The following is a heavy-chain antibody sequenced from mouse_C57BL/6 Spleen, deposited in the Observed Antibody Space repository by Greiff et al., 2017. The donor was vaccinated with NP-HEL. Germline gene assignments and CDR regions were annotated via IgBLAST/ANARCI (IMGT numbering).Heavy chain of an antibody. D-gene: IGHD1-1*01. Sequence: QVQLQQPGAELVKPGASVKLSCKASGYTFTSYWMQWVKQRPGQGLEWIGEIDPSDSYTNYNQKFKGKATLTVDTSSSTAYMQLSSLTSEDSAVYYCARKRAITTVFDYWGQGTTLTVSS. V-gene: IGHV1-50*01. CDR2: IDPSDSYT. CDR1: GYTFTSYW. CDR3: ARKRAITTVFDY. J-gene: IGHJ2*01.